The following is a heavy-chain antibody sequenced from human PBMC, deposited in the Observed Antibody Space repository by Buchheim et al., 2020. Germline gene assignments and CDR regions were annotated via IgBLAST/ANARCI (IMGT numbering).Heavy chain of an antibody. J-gene: IGHJ3*02. V-gene: IGHV3-33*01. CDR1: GFTFSSYG. D-gene: IGHD3-22*01. Sequence: QVQLVESGGGVVQPGRSLRLSCAASGFTFSSYGMHWVRQAPGKGLEWVAVIWYDGSNKYYADSVKGRFTISRDNSKNTLYLQMNSLRAEDTAVYYCARMGYYDSSGYSPDDAFDIWGQGT. CDR2: IWYDGSNK. CDR3: ARMGYYDSSGYSPDDAFDI.